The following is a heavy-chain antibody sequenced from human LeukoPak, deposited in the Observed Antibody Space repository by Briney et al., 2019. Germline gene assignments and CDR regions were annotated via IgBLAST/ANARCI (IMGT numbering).Heavy chain of an antibody. V-gene: IGHV1-2*02. CDR2: INPNSGGT. D-gene: IGHD3-22*01. CDR1: GYTFTGYY. Sequence: ASVKVSCKASGYTFTGYYMHWVRQAPGQGLEWMGWINPNSGGTNYAQNFQGRVTMTRDTSITTAYMDLSRLRSDDTAVYYCARGMNYYDSSGYYGFWGQGTLVTVSS. CDR3: ARGMNYYDSSGYYGF. J-gene: IGHJ4*02.